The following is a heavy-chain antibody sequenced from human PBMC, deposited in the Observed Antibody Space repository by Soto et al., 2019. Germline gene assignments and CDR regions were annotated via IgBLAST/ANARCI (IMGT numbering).Heavy chain of an antibody. CDR3: AGGRDYDY. V-gene: IGHV4-4*02. J-gene: IGHJ4*02. CDR1: GGSITTSVV. Sequence: PSGTQSITCDVAGGSITTSVVWTWVRQFPGRGLEWIGEIAHDGHTNYNPSLSGRVTMSVDLSNSQFSLNVASVNAADTAVYFCAGGRDYDYWGQGTLVTVSS. D-gene: IGHD1-26*01. CDR2: IAHDGHT.